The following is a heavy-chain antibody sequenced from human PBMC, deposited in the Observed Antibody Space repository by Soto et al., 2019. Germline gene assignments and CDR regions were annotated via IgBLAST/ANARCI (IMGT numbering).Heavy chain of an antibody. CDR1: GFIFSSYG. Sequence: QVQLVESGGGVVQPGRSLRLSCAASGFIFSSYGMHWVRQAPGKGLEWVAVMSYDGANKNYADSVKGRFTISRDNSKTTLYLQMNSLRAEDTAVYYCAKDNSPNYYYGMDVWGQGTTVNVSS. CDR3: AKDNSPNYYYGMDV. V-gene: IGHV3-30*18. D-gene: IGHD1-26*01. J-gene: IGHJ6*02. CDR2: MSYDGANK.